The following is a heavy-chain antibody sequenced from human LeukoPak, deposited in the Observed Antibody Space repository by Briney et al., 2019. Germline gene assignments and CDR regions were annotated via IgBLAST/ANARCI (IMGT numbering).Heavy chain of an antibody. D-gene: IGHD1-26*01. J-gene: IGHJ6*03. V-gene: IGHV4-30-2*01. CDR1: GGSISSGGYY. CDR2: IYHSGST. CDR3: ARGQWELLYYYMDV. Sequence: PSQTLSLTCTVSGGSISSGGYYWSWIRQPPGKGLEWIGYIYHSGSTYYNPSLKSRVTISVDRSKNQFSLKLSSVTAADTAVYYCARGQWELLYYYMDVWGKGTTVTVSS.